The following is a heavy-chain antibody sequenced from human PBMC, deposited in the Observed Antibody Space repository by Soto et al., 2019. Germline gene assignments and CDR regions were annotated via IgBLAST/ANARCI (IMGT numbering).Heavy chain of an antibody. CDR1: GYTFTSYA. D-gene: IGHD3-16*01. V-gene: IGHV1-3*01. Sequence: QVQLVQSGAEVKKPGASVKVSCKASGYTFTSYAMHWVRQAPGQRLEWMGWINAGNGNTKYSQKFQGRVTITRDTSASTAYMELSSLRSEDTAVYFCATQMGEGYFDYWGQGTLVTVSS. CDR2: INAGNGNT. J-gene: IGHJ4*02. CDR3: ATQMGEGYFDY.